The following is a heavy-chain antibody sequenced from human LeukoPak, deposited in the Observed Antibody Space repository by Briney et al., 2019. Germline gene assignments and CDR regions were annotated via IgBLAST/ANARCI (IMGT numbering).Heavy chain of an antibody. Sequence: ASVKVSCKASGYTFTSYDINWVRQATGQGLEWMGWMNPNSGNTGYAQKFQGRVTMTRNTSISTAYMELSSLRSDDTAVYYCARINMVRGVLFDWYFDLWGRGTLVTVSS. CDR3: ARINMVRGVLFDWYFDL. D-gene: IGHD3-10*01. V-gene: IGHV1-8*01. CDR2: MNPNSGNT. CDR1: GYTFTSYD. J-gene: IGHJ2*01.